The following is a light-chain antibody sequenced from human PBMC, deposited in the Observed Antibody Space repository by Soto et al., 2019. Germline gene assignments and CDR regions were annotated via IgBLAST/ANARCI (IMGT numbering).Light chain of an antibody. CDR1: QTISSW. Sequence: DIQMTQSPSTLSGSVGDRVTITCRASQTISSWLAWYQQKPGNAPKLLIYKAATLKSGVPSRFSVSGSETEFTLTISSMQPVYFATYYCQIYNSYSEAFGQGTKVDIK. V-gene: IGKV1-5*03. J-gene: IGKJ1*01. CDR3: QIYNSYSEA. CDR2: KAA.